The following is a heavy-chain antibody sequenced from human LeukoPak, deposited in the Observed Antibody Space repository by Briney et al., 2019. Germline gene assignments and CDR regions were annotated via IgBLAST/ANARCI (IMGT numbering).Heavy chain of an antibody. CDR3: ARHLGADDH. V-gene: IGHV4-30-2*01. Sequence: PSETLSLTCTVSGGSISSGGYYWSWIRQPPGKGLEWIGYIYHSGSTYYNPSLKSRVTISVDRSKNQFSLKLSSVTAADTAVYYCARHLGADDHWGQGTLVTVSS. CDR1: GGSISSGGYY. J-gene: IGHJ4*02. D-gene: IGHD4/OR15-4a*01. CDR2: IYHSGST.